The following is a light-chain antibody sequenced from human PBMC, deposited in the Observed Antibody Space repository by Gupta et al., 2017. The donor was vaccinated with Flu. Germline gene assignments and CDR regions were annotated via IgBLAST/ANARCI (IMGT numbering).Light chain of an antibody. V-gene: IGKV3-11*01. CDR3: QQRSGSVS. CDR2: DAS. Sequence: SPAHLSSSEGERATRSCRDSKSVSYLLGWEQQKPDQPRRLIIYDASNTAGGTSDWFCGCGEPKDFTRTSSRREQEDCDVYYAQQRSGSVSFGWGTKVEIK. J-gene: IGKJ4*01. CDR1: KSVSYL.